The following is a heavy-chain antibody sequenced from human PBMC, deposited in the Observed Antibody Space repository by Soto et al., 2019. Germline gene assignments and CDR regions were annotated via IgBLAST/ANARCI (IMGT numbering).Heavy chain of an antibody. CDR2: IYYSGST. CDR3: ARDRYIFDP. V-gene: IGHV4-59*01. D-gene: IGHD5-18*01. Sequence: SETLSLTCTVSGGSISSYYWSWIRQPPGKGLEWIGYIYYSGSTNYNPSLKSRVTISVDTSKNQFSLKLSSVTAADTAVYYCARDRYIFDPWGQGTLVTVSS. J-gene: IGHJ5*02. CDR1: GGSISSYY.